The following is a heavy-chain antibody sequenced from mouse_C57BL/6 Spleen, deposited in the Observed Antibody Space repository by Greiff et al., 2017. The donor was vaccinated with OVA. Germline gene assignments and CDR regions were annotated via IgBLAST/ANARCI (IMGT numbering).Heavy chain of an antibody. J-gene: IGHJ4*01. Sequence: EVQRVESGEGLVKPGGSLKLSCAASGFTFSSYAMSWVRQTPEKRLEWVAYISSGGDYIYYADTVKGRFTISRDNARNTLYLQMSSLKSEDTAMYYCTREYYGSSYAMDYWGQGTSVTVSS. CDR2: ISSGGDYI. CDR1: GFTFSSYA. D-gene: IGHD1-1*01. CDR3: TREYYGSSYAMDY. V-gene: IGHV5-9-1*02.